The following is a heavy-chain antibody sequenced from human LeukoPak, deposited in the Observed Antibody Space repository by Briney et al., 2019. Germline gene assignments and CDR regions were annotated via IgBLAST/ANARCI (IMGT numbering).Heavy chain of an antibody. V-gene: IGHV3-74*01. J-gene: IGHJ4*02. D-gene: IGHD2-8*02. Sequence: PGGSLRLSCAASGFTFSRYWMHWLRQAPGKGLVWISRINSDGRTTSYADSVKGRFTISRDNAKNTLYLQMNSLRAEDTAMYYCARVSTGRNDFWGQGTLVTVSS. CDR3: ARVSTGRNDF. CDR1: GFTFSRYW. CDR2: INSDGRTT.